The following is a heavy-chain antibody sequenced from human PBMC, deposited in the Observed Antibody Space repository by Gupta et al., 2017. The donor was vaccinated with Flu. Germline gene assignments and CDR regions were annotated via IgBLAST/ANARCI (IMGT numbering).Heavy chain of an antibody. Sequence: TFTGYYMHWVRQAPGQGLEWMGRINPTSGDTNYAQKFQGRVTMTRDTSISTAYMELTRLRSDDTAVFYCAREYGSSNWFDPWGQGTLVTVSS. D-gene: IGHD6-6*01. CDR3: AREYGSSNWFDP. J-gene: IGHJ5*02. V-gene: IGHV1-2*06. CDR1: TFTGYY. CDR2: INPTSGDT.